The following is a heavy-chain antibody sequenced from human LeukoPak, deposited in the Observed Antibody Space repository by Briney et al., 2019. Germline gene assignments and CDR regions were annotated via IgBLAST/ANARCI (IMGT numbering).Heavy chain of an antibody. J-gene: IGHJ4*02. D-gene: IGHD3-22*01. CDR3: ARGSPYYYDSSGYYPPDY. CDR2: IYYSGST. Sequence: SETLSLTCTVSGGSISSYYWSWIRQPPGKGLEWIGYIYYSGSTNYNPSPKSRVTISVDTSKNQFSLKLSSVTAADTAVYYCARGSPYYYDSSGYYPPDYWGQGTLVTVSS. V-gene: IGHV4-59*01. CDR1: GGSISSYY.